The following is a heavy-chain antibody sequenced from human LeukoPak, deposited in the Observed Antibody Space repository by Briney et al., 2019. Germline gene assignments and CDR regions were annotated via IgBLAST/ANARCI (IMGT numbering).Heavy chain of an antibody. D-gene: IGHD6-19*01. J-gene: IGHJ5*02. Sequence: ASVKVSCKASGYTFTGYYMYWVRQAPGQGLEWMGWINPNSGGTNYAQKFQGRVTMTRDTSISTAYMELSRLRSDDTAVYYCARVVLSTVAGPTRAYNWFDPWGQGTLVTVSS. V-gene: IGHV1-2*02. CDR2: INPNSGGT. CDR3: ARVVLSTVAGPTRAYNWFDP. CDR1: GYTFTGYY.